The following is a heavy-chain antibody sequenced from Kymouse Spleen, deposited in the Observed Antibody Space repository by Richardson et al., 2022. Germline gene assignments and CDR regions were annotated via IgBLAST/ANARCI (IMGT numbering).Heavy chain of an antibody. J-gene: IGHJ6*02. D-gene: IGHD6-13*01. V-gene: IGHV3-30*18. CDR1: GFTFSSYG. Sequence: QVQLVESGGGVVQPGRSLRLSCAASGFTFSSYGMHWVRQAPGKGLEWVAVISYDGSNKYYADSVKGRFTISRDNSKNTLYLQMNSLRAEDTAVYYCAKGDSSSWSYYYYYGMDVWGQGTTVTVSS. CDR2: ISYDGSNK. CDR3: AKGDSSSWSYYYYYGMDV.